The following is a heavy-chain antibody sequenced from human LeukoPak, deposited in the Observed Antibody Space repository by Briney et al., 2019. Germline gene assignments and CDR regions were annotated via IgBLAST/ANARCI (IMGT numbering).Heavy chain of an antibody. CDR2: INSDGSIT. V-gene: IGHV3-74*03. J-gene: IGHJ5*02. CDR3: AKTVTSIAARPEWFDP. Sequence: GGSLRLSCAASGFTFSNSWMYWVRQAPGKGLVWVSRINSDGSITQYADSVKGRFTISRDDAKNTLFLQMNSLRVEDTAVYYCAKTVTSIAARPEWFDPWGQGTLVTVSS. D-gene: IGHD6-6*01. CDR1: GFTFSNSW.